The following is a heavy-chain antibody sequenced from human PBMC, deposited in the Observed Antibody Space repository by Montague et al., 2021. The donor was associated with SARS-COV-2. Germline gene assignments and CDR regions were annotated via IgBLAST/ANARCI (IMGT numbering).Heavy chain of an antibody. Sequence: SVKVSCKASGYTFTSYGISWVRQAPGQGLEWMGWISAYNGNTNYAQKLQGRVTMTTDTSTSTAYMELRSLRSDDTAVYYCARAANGGSCYWVYYYGMDVWGQGTTVTVSS. V-gene: IGHV1-18*04. CDR1: GYTFTSYG. CDR3: ARAANGGSCYWVYYYGMDV. D-gene: IGHD2-15*01. J-gene: IGHJ6*02. CDR2: ISAYNGNT.